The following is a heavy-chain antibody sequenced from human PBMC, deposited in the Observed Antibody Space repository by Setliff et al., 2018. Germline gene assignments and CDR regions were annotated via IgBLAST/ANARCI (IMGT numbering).Heavy chain of an antibody. CDR3: ARDRNDNYESSGYYYAGGYMDV. CDR2: IDPTGGST. D-gene: IGHD3-22*01. Sequence: ASVKVSCKASGYTFTSYYMHWVRQAPGQGLEWMGLIDPTGGSTSYAQKFQGRVTMTRDTSTSTVFMELSSLRSEDTAVYYCARDRNDNYESSGYYYAGGYMDVWGKGTTVTVSS. V-gene: IGHV1-46*01. CDR1: GYTFTSYY. J-gene: IGHJ6*03.